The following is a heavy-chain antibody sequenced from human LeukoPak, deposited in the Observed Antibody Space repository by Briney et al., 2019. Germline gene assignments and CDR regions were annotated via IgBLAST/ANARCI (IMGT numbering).Heavy chain of an antibody. V-gene: IGHV3-74*01. Sequence: GGSLRLSCAASGFTFSSYWMHWVRQAPGKGLVWVSRIDSDGTGTIYADSVRGRFTISRDNAKNTMYLQMNSLRAEDTAVYYCAKDSVPITMILVVITSGFDYWGQGTLVTVSS. CDR3: AKDSVPITMILVVITSGFDY. D-gene: IGHD3-22*01. CDR2: IDSDGTGT. CDR1: GFTFSSYW. J-gene: IGHJ4*02.